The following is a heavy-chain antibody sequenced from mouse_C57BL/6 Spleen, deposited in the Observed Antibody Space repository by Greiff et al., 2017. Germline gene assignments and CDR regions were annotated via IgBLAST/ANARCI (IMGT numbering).Heavy chain of an antibody. V-gene: IGHV5-17*01. CDR1: GFTFSDYG. CDR3: ARRTGTYWYFDV. CDR2: ISSGSSTI. Sequence: EVMLVESGGGLVKPGGSLKLSCAASGFTFSDYGMHWVRQAPEKGLEWVAYISSGSSTIYYADTVKGRFTISRDNAKNTLFLQMTSLRSEDTAMYYCARRTGTYWYFDVWGTGTTVTVSS. J-gene: IGHJ1*03. D-gene: IGHD4-1*01.